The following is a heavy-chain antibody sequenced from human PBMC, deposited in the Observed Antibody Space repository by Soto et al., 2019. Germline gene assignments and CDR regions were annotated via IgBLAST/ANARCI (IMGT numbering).Heavy chain of an antibody. D-gene: IGHD1-1*01. J-gene: IGHJ4*02. CDR2: IYHSGAT. V-gene: IGHV4-30-4*01. CDR1: GGSISSVDYY. Sequence: SETLSLTCTVSGGSISSVDYYWSWIRLSPGKGLEWIGYIYHSGATYYNPSLQSRLTVSIDTSNNQFSLGLTSVTAADTAVYYCARDDKGYGAVDCWGQGVLVTVS. CDR3: ARDDKGYGAVDC.